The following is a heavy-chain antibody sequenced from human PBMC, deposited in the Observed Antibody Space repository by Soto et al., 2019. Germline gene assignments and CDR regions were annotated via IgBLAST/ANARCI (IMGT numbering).Heavy chain of an antibody. Sequence: QVQLVQSGAEVKKPGASVKVSCKASGYTFSSYDINWVRQATGQGLEWMGWMNPNSGNTGYAQKFQGRVTMTRNTSISTAYMELSSLRSEDTAVYYCARGKYCTNGVCYNYYAMDVWGQGTTVTISS. J-gene: IGHJ6*02. D-gene: IGHD2-8*01. CDR1: GYTFSSYD. V-gene: IGHV1-8*01. CDR2: MNPNSGNT. CDR3: ARGKYCTNGVCYNYYAMDV.